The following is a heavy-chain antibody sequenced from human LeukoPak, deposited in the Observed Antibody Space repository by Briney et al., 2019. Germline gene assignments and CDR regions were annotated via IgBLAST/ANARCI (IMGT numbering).Heavy chain of an antibody. CDR1: GFTLSRYS. Sequence: GGSLRLSCAASGFTLSRYSINWDRQAPGRGLEWVSSISSSSSYIFYADSMKGRFTISRDNAKNSLYLQMDSLRAEDTAVYYCAREDYGDYVFGHWGQGTLVTVSS. J-gene: IGHJ4*02. V-gene: IGHV3-21*01. D-gene: IGHD4-17*01. CDR3: AREDYGDYVFGH. CDR2: ISSSSSYI.